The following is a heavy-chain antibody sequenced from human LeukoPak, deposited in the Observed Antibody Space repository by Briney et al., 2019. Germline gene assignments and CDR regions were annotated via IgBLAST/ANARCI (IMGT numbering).Heavy chain of an antibody. J-gene: IGHJ3*02. V-gene: IGHV4-4*07. Sequence: SETPSLTCTVSGGSIGSYFWIWILQPAGKGLEWIGGIYTSGSTNYNPSLKSRVTMSVDTSKKEFSLKLRSVTAADTAVYYCARGDDFDIWGHGTMVTVSS. CDR3: ARGDDFDI. CDR2: IYTSGST. CDR1: GGSIGSYF.